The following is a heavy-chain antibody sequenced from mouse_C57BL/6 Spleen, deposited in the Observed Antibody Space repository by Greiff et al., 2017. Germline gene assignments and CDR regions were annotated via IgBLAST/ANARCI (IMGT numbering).Heavy chain of an antibody. CDR2: IYPRSGNT. J-gene: IGHJ2*01. CDR3: ARPYDGYYYFDY. D-gene: IGHD2-3*01. V-gene: IGHV1-81*01. CDR1: GYTFTSYG. Sequence: VQLQQSGAELARPGASVKLSCKASGYTFTSYGISWVKQRTGQGLEWIGEIYPRSGNTYYNEKFKGKATLTADKSSSTAYMELRSLTSEDSAVYFCARPYDGYYYFDYWGQGTTLTVSS.